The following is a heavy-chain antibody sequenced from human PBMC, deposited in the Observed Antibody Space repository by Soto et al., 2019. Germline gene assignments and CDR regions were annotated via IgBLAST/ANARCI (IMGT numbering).Heavy chain of an antibody. CDR2: IYYSGST. J-gene: IGHJ5*02. V-gene: IGHV4-39*01. Sequence: SETLSLTCSVSCGSISSSSYFWGWIRQPPGKGLEWIGSIYYSGSTYYNPSLKSRVTVSVDTSKNQFSLKLSSVTAADTAVYYCARHPSDFWFDPWGQGTLVNVSS. D-gene: IGHD2-21*02. CDR3: ARHPSDFWFDP. CDR1: CGSISSSSYF.